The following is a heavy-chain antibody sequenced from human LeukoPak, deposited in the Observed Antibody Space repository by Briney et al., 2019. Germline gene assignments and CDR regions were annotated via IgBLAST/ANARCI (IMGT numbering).Heavy chain of an antibody. CDR2: IWYDGSNK. J-gene: IGHJ4*02. CDR1: GFTFSSYG. D-gene: IGHD3/OR15-3a*01. Sequence: PGRSLRLSCAASGFTFSSYGMHWVRQAPGKGLEWVAVIWYDGSNKYYADSVKGRFTISRDNSKNTLYLQMNSLRAEDTAVYYCARELDWGSYFDYWGQGTLVTVSS. V-gene: IGHV3-33*01. CDR3: ARELDWGSYFDY.